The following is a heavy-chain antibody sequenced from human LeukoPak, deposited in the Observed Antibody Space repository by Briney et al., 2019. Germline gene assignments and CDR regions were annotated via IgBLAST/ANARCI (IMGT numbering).Heavy chain of an antibody. J-gene: IGHJ4*02. CDR3: AKLKQWQPQRYFFEY. CDR1: GLTVSSTY. Sequence: RGSLRLSCAASGLTVSSTYMSWVRQTPGKGLEWVSVIYSGGSTYYADSVKGRFTISRDNSKNTLYLQMNSLRAEDTAVYYCAKLKQWQPQRYFFEYWGQGALVTVAS. CDR2: IYSGGST. D-gene: IGHD6-19*01. V-gene: IGHV3-66*04.